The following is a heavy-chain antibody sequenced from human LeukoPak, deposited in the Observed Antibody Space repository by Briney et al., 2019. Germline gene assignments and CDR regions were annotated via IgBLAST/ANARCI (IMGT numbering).Heavy chain of an antibody. J-gene: IGHJ4*02. CDR3: AKRLNHNYFEY. CDR1: GFTLSSSS. Sequence: GGSLRLSCVASGFTLSSSSMAWVRQAPGGRPDWVSDIYSESSDTYYADSVKGRFSISRDDSKNTLYLQMYSLRTEDTATYYCAKRLNHNYFEYWGRGTLVTVSS. D-gene: IGHD6-19*01. CDR2: IYSESSDT. V-gene: IGHV3-23*03.